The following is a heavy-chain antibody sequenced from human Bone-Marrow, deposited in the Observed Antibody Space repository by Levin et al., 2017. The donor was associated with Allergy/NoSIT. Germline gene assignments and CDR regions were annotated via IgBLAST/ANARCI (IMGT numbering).Heavy chain of an antibody. D-gene: IGHD2-2*02. V-gene: IGHV1-2*06. CDR2: INPNSGGT. CDR1: GYTFTGYY. J-gene: IGHJ4*02. Sequence: GESLKISCKASGYTFTGYYMHWVRQAPGQGLEWMGRINPNSGGTNYAQKFQGRVTMTRDTSISTAYMELSRLRSDDTAVYYCARGRSSTSCYILHRPYYYGSGPYDYWGQGTLVTVSS. CDR3: ARGRSSTSCYILHRPYYYGSGPYDY.